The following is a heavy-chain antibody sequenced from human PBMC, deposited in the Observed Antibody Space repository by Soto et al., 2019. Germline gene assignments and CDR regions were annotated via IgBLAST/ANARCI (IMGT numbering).Heavy chain of an antibody. CDR2: IIPTGAP. CDR1: GYTFTTYY. CDR3: ARGPSWSGSSFDY. V-gene: IGHV1-46*01. Sequence: ASVKVSYKASGYTFTTYYMHWVRQAPGQGLEWMGIIIPTGAPTYAQNFRGRVTLTRDTSTSTVYMELSSLRSEDTAVYYCARGPSWSGSSFDYWGQGTLVTFSS. D-gene: IGHD3-3*01. J-gene: IGHJ4*02.